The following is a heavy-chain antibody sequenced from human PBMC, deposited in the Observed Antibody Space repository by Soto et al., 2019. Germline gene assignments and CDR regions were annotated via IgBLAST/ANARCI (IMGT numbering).Heavy chain of an antibody. V-gene: IGHV4-30-4*01. CDR1: GDSISSADYY. CDR2: IFYSGTT. D-gene: IGHD1-1*01. J-gene: IGHJ6*02. CDR3: ARDLWVEPELYYYGMDV. Sequence: CTVSGDSISSADYYWSWIRQTPGKGLEWIGHIFYSGTTYYNPSLKSRLTISVDTSKNHFSLRLTSVTAADTAVYYCARDLWVEPELYYYGMDVWGQGTTVTVS.